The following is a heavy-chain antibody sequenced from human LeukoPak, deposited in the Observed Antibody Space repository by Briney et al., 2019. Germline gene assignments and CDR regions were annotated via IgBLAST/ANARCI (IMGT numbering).Heavy chain of an antibody. J-gene: IGHJ4*02. CDR3: ASLQAAAGYFDY. D-gene: IGHD6-13*01. V-gene: IGHV3-30-3*01. Sequence: GSLRLSCAASGFTFSSYAMHWVRQAPGKGLEWVAVISYDGSNKYYADSVKGRFTISRDNSKNTLYLQMNSLRAEDTAVYYCASLQAAAGYFDYWGQGTLVTVSS. CDR1: GFTFSSYA. CDR2: ISYDGSNK.